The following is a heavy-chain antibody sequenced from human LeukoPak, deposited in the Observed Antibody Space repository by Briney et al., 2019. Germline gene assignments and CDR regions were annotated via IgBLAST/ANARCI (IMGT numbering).Heavy chain of an antibody. D-gene: IGHD1-7*01. J-gene: IGHJ4*02. CDR2: ISGSGGST. Sequence: GGSLRLSCAASGFTFSSYAMSWVRQAPGKGLEWVSAISGSGGSTYYADSVKGRFTISRDNAKNTLYLQMNSLRAEDTAVYYCARVNITGTTRGGASFDYWGQGTLVTVSS. V-gene: IGHV3-23*01. CDR3: ARVNITGTTRGGASFDY. CDR1: GFTFSSYA.